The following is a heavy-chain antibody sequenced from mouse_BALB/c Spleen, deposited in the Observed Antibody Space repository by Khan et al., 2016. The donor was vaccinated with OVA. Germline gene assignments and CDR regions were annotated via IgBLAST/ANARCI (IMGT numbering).Heavy chain of an antibody. Sequence: EVQLVESGGGLVQPGGSLKLSCAASGFDFSRYWMSWVRQAPGKGLEWIGQINPDSSTINYTPSLKDKFIISRDDAKNTLYLQMSKVRSEDTSLSYCARPRYYGLYFDYWGQGTTLTVSS. CDR1: GFDFSRYW. CDR3: ARPRYYGLYFDY. CDR2: INPDSSTI. J-gene: IGHJ2*01. V-gene: IGHV4-1*02. D-gene: IGHD1-1*01.